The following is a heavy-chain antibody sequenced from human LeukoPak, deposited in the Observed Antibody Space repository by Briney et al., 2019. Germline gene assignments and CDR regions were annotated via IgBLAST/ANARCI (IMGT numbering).Heavy chain of an antibody. CDR3: AKGKGNYYDRSGYYVLDY. D-gene: IGHD3-22*01. J-gene: IGHJ4*02. CDR1: GFTFSTYA. CDR2: IWYDGSNK. V-gene: IGHV3-33*06. Sequence: GGSLRLSCAASGFTFSTYAMHWVRQAPGKGLEWVAGIWYDGSNKYYADSVKGRFTISRDNSKNTLYLQMNSLRAEDTAVYYCAKGKGNYYDRSGYYVLDYWGQGTLVTVSS.